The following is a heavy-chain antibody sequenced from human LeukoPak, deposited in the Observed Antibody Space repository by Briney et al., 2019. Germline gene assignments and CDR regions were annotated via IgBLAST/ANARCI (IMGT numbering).Heavy chain of an antibody. Sequence: GGSLRLSCAASGFTFSDYYMSWVRQAPGKGLEWVANIKQDGSEKYYVDSVKGRFTISRDNAKNSLYLQMNSLRAEDTAVYYCARLKLLWSNYFDYWGQGTLVTVSS. V-gene: IGHV3-7*01. J-gene: IGHJ4*02. CDR3: ARLKLLWSNYFDY. D-gene: IGHD2-2*01. CDR1: GFTFSDYY. CDR2: IKQDGSEK.